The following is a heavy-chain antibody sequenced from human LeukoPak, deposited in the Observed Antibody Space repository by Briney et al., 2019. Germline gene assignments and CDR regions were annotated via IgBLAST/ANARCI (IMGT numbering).Heavy chain of an antibody. Sequence: SETLSLTCTVSGGSIGSSIYYWGWIRQSPGKGLEWIGSIYYSGSTYYNPSLKSRVTLSVDTSKNQYSLKVTSVTAADTAVYYCQKDISGWGAIDIWGQGTMVTVSS. V-gene: IGHV4-39*01. D-gene: IGHD3-22*01. CDR2: IYYSGST. CDR3: QKDISGWGAIDI. J-gene: IGHJ3*02. CDR1: GGSIGSSIYY.